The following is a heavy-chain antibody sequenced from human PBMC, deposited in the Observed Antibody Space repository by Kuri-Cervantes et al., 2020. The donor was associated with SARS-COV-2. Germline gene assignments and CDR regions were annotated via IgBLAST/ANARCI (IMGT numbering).Heavy chain of an antibody. J-gene: IGHJ4*02. CDR3: AGTNSGYDFVR. CDR2: IIPIFGIA. D-gene: IGHD5-12*01. Sequence: SVKVSCKASGGTFSSYAISWVRQAPGQGLEWMGGIIPIFGIANYAQKFQGRVTITADKSTSTAYMELSSLRSEDTAVYYCAGTNSGYDFVRWGQGTLVTVSS. CDR1: GGTFSSYA. V-gene: IGHV1-69*10.